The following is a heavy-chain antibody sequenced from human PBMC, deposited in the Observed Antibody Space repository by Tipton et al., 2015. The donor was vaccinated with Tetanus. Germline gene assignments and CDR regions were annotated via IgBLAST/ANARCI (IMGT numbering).Heavy chain of an antibody. CDR3: ARDGTTIFGVVTYYGMDV. CDR1: GFTFSDYY. V-gene: IGHV3-11*01. Sequence: TASGFTFSDYYMSWIRQAPGKGLEWVSYISSSGSTIYYADSVKGRFTISRDNAKNSLYLQMNSLRAEDTAVYYCARDGTTIFGVVTYYGMDVWGQGTTVTVSS. CDR2: ISSSGSTI. J-gene: IGHJ6*02. D-gene: IGHD3-3*01.